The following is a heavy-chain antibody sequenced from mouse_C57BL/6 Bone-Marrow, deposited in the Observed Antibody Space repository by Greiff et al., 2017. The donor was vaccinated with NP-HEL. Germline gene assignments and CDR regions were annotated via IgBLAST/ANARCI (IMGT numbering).Heavy chain of an antibody. V-gene: IGHV1-26*01. CDR3: AREGGYFYYYAMDY. CDR2: INPNNGGT. Sequence: EVQLQQSGPELVKPGASVKISCKASGYTFTDYYMNWVKQSHGKSLEWIGDINPNNGGTSYNQKLKGKATLTVDKSASTAYMELRSLTSEDSAVYYCAREGGYFYYYAMDYWGQGTSVTVSS. CDR1: GYTFTDYY. D-gene: IGHD2-3*01. J-gene: IGHJ4*01.